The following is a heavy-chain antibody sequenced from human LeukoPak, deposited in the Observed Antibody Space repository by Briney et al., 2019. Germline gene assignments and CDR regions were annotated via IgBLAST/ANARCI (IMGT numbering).Heavy chain of an antibody. CDR3: AKATGDSSGPIDY. CDR1: GFTFSSYA. Sequence: QTGGSLRLSCAASGFTFSSYAMHWVRQAPGKGLEWVSGISSNSGSIGYADSVKGRFTISRDNAKNSLYLQMNSLRAEDTALYYCAKATGDSSGPIDYWGQGTLVTVSS. J-gene: IGHJ4*02. CDR2: ISSNSGSI. D-gene: IGHD3-22*01. V-gene: IGHV3-9*01.